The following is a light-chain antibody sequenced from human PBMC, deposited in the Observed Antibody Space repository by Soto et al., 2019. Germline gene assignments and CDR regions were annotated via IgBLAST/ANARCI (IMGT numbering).Light chain of an antibody. CDR1: QSISIW. CDR2: KAS. Sequence: DIQMTQSPSTLSASVGDRVTITCRASQSISIWLAWYQQKPGKAPKLLIYKASTLESGVPSRFSGSGSGTELPLTISSLQPDDFATYYCQQYNSYPYTFGQGTKLEIK. CDR3: QQYNSYPYT. J-gene: IGKJ2*01. V-gene: IGKV1-5*03.